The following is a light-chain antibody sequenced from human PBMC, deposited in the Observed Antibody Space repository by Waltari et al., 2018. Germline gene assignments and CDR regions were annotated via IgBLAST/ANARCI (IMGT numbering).Light chain of an antibody. Sequence: EIVLTQSPGTLSLSPGERATLSCRASQSVSSHYLAWYQQKPGQAPRLLIYGASSRATGIPDRFSGSGSGTDFTLTISRLEPEDFAVYYCQQYGSSPPYTFGQGTKLEI. V-gene: IGKV3-20*01. CDR1: QSVSSHY. J-gene: IGKJ2*01. CDR3: QQYGSSPPYT. CDR2: GAS.